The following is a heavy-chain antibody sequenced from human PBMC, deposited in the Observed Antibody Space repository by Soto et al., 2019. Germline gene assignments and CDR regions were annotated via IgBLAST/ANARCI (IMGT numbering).Heavy chain of an antibody. V-gene: IGHV1-69*01. CDR3: ARSQGSSTSLEIYYYYYHVMDV. CDR2: IIPISDTT. CDR1: GGTFSSYA. J-gene: IGHJ6*02. D-gene: IGHD2-2*01. Sequence: QVQLVQSGAEVKKPGSSVKVSCKASGGTFSSYAISWVRQAPGQGLEWMGGIIPISDTTNYAQKFQGRVTITADESTSPAFMELSSLRSQDTAVYYCARSQGSSTSLEIYYYYYHVMDVWGQGTTVTVSS.